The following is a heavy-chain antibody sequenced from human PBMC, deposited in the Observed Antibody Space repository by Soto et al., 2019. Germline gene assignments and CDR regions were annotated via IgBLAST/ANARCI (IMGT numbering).Heavy chain of an antibody. CDR1: GYTFTGYY. D-gene: IGHD1-26*01. V-gene: IGHV1-2*02. CDR2: INPNSGGT. J-gene: IGHJ6*02. Sequence: ASVKVSCKASGYTFTGYYMHWVRQAPGQGLEWMGWINPNSGGTNYAQKFQGRVTMTRDTSISTAYMELSRLRSDDTAVYYCARGKVGTRYPYGVDFWGHGTTVTVSS. CDR3: ARGKVGTRYPYGVDF.